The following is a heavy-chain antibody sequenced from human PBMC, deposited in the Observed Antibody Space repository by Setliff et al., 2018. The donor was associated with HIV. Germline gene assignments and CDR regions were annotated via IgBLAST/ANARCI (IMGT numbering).Heavy chain of an antibody. Sequence: GGSLRLSCAASGFSFSNYAMTWVRQAPGKGLEWVSTINSAERTFYAKSVKGRFTISRDNARNSLYLQMNSLRAEDTAVYYCARAKIGPYGDSTYYYGLDVWGQGTTVTVSS. CDR1: GFSFSNYA. J-gene: IGHJ6*02. CDR2: INSAERT. D-gene: IGHD4-17*01. CDR3: ARAKIGPYGDSTYYYGLDV. V-gene: IGHV3-23*01.